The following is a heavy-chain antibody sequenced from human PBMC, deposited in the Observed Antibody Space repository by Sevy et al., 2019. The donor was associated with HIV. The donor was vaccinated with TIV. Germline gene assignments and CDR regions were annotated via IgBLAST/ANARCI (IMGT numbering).Heavy chain of an antibody. J-gene: IGHJ3*02. CDR3: ARVPVRGVIIKDASDI. Sequence: GSLRLSCAVYGGSFTNYYWSWIRQPPGKGLEWIGEINHSGSTNYNPSLKTRVTISVDTSKNQFSLKLSSVTAADTAVYYCARVPVRGVIIKDASDIWGQGTMVTVSS. V-gene: IGHV4-34*01. D-gene: IGHD3-10*01. CDR2: INHSGST. CDR1: GGSFTNYY.